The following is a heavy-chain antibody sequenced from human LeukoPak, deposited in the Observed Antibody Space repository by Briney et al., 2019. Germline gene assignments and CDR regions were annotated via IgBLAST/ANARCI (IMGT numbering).Heavy chain of an antibody. CDR3: AKVRIRSLYYFGY. CDR1: GFTFSSYA. Sequence: GGSLRLSCAASGFTFSSYAMSWVRQAPGKGLEWVSAISGSGGSTYYADSVKGRFTISRDNSKNPLYLQMNSLRAEDTAVYYCAKVRIRSLYYFGYWGQGTLVTVSS. J-gene: IGHJ4*02. D-gene: IGHD3-3*01. CDR2: ISGSGGST. V-gene: IGHV3-23*01.